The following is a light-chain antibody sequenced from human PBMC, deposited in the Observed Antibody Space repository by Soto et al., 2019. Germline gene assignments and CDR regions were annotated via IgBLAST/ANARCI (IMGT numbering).Light chain of an antibody. V-gene: IGKV3-15*01. CDR3: QQYDYWTHT. Sequence: EIVMTQSPATLSVSPGERATLSCRASQNLSRNFAWYQQKPGQAPRLLIYGASTRATGIPAMFSGRGSGTDFTLTISSLQSYTFAVYYCQQYDYWTHTFGQFTKLEIK. CDR2: GAS. CDR1: QNLSRN. J-gene: IGKJ2*01.